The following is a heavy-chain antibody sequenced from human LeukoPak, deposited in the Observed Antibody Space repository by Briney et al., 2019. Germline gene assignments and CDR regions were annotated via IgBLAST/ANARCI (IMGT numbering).Heavy chain of an antibody. Sequence: SETLSLTCTVSGGSISSYYWSWIRQPPGKGLEWIGYIYYSGSTNYNPSLKSRVTISVDTSKNQFSLKLSSVTAADTAVYYCAREQRLVQVNYFDYWGQGTLVTVSS. CDR1: GGSISSYY. J-gene: IGHJ4*02. D-gene: IGHD6-13*01. CDR2: IYYSGST. CDR3: AREQRLVQVNYFDY. V-gene: IGHV4-59*12.